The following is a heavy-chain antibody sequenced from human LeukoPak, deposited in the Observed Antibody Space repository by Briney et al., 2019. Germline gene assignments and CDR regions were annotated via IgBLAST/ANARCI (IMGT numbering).Heavy chain of an antibody. CDR1: GFTFSSHW. CDR2: IKQDGGEK. Sequence: GGSLTLSCAVSGFTFSSHWMNWVRQAPGKGLEWVASIKQDGGEKSYVDSVKGRFTISRDNAKNSLYLQMSSLRVEDTAIYYCARDGTAAGLYFDLWGQGTLVTVSS. CDR3: ARDGTAAGLYFDL. J-gene: IGHJ4*01. V-gene: IGHV3-7*01. D-gene: IGHD6-13*01.